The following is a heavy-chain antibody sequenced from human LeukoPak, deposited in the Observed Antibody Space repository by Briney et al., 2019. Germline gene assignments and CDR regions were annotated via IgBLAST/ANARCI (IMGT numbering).Heavy chain of an antibody. CDR3: AKDQVFGWLLRDEDY. V-gene: IGHV3-33*06. CDR1: GFTFSNYG. Sequence: GGSLRLSCAASGFTFSNYGMHWVRQAPGKGLEWVAVIWYDGSNNYADSVKGRFTISRDNSKNTLYLQMNSLRAEDTAVYYCAKDQVFGWLLRDEDYWGQGTLVTVSS. CDR2: IWYDGSN. J-gene: IGHJ4*02. D-gene: IGHD3-3*01.